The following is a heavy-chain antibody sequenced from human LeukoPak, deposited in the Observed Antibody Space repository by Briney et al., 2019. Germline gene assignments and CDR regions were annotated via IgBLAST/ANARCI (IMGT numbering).Heavy chain of an antibody. Sequence: PGGSLRLTCAASGFTFSRYWMHWVRQTPGKGLVWVSRINSDGSSTRYADSVKGRFTISRDNAKNTLDLQMSRLRAEDTAVYYCARVDCSGGSCYFDYWGQGTLVTVSS. D-gene: IGHD2-15*01. CDR3: ARVDCSGGSCYFDY. CDR1: GFTFSRYW. V-gene: IGHV3-74*01. J-gene: IGHJ4*02. CDR2: INSDGSST.